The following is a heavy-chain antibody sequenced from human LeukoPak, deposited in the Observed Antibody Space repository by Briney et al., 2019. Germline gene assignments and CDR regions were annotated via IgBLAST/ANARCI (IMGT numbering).Heavy chain of an antibody. V-gene: IGHV1-24*01. Sequence: ASVEVSCKVSGYTFSELSIHWVRQAPGKGLEWMGGLDREDGEVIYAQKLQGRFIMTEDTSTDTAFMELSSLRSDDTAVYYCAAMTSGAVSFDDWGQGTLLIVSA. CDR2: LDREDGEV. J-gene: IGHJ4*02. CDR3: AAMTSGAVSFDD. CDR1: GYTFSELS. D-gene: IGHD3-3*01.